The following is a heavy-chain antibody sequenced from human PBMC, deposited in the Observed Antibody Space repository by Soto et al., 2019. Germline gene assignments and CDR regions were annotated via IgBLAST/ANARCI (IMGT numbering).Heavy chain of an antibody. V-gene: IGHV4-31*03. D-gene: IGHD6-13*01. CDR3: ARAAATGHPVVPDF. Sequence: QVQLQESGPGLVKPSQTLSLTCKVSGASLSSGDYYWNWIRQLPGKGLEWIGYICYTRVTSYNPSLKSRVTMSVDTSKQQFSLKMNSVTAADTAVYFCARAAATGHPVVPDFWGQGALVTVSS. CDR2: ICYTRVT. CDR1: GASLSSGDYY. J-gene: IGHJ4*02.